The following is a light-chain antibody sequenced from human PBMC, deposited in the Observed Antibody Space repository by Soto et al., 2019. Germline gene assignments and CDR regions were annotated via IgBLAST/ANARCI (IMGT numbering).Light chain of an antibody. CDR1: HDISNY. CDR3: QKYNSAPWT. CDR2: AAS. J-gene: IGKJ1*01. V-gene: IGKV1-27*01. Sequence: DIQMTQSPSSLSASVGDRVTITCRASHDISNYLAWYQQKPGKVPKVLIYAASTLQSGVPSRFSGSGSGTDFTLTISILQPEDVATYYCQKYNSAPWTFAQGTKVEIK.